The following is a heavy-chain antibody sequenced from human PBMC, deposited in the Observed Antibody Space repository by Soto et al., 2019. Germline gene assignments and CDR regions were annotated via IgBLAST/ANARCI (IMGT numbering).Heavy chain of an antibody. J-gene: IGHJ3*02. D-gene: IGHD5-12*01. CDR1: GGTFSSYT. V-gene: IGHV1-69*02. CDR2: IIPILGIA. Sequence: EASVKVSCKASGGTFSSYTISWVRQAPGQGLEWMGRIIPILGIANYAQKFQGRVTITADKSTSTAYMELSSLRSEDTAVYYGARPFSGYDDAFDSWGQGTMVTVSS. CDR3: ARPFSGYDDAFDS.